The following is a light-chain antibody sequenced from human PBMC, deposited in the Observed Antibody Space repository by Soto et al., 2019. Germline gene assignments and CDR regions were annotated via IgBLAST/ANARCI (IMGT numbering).Light chain of an antibody. CDR3: QQSYSTPPEIT. J-gene: IGKJ5*01. V-gene: IGKV1-39*01. Sequence: DIQMTQSPSSLSASVGDRVTITCRASQSISRYLNWYQQKPGKAPKLLIYAASSLQSGVPSRFSGSGSGTDFTLTISSLQPEDFATYSCQQSYSTPPEITFGQGTRLEIK. CDR1: QSISRY. CDR2: AAS.